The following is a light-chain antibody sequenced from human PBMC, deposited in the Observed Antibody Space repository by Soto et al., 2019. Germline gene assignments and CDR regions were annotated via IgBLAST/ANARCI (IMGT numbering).Light chain of an antibody. CDR3: QQYSSYWISLT. CDR2: KAS. J-gene: IGKJ4*01. V-gene: IGKV1-5*03. Sequence: DIQMTQSPSTLSASVGDRVTITCRASQSISIWLAWYQQKPGKAPKLLIYKASSLESGVPSRFSGSGSGTEFTLTISSLQPDDFATYYCQQYSSYWISLTFGGGTKVEIK. CDR1: QSISIW.